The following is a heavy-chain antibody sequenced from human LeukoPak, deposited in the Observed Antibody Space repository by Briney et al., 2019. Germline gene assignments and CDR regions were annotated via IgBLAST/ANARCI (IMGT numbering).Heavy chain of an antibody. Sequence: GGSLRLSCAASGFTFSSCAMTWVRQAPGKGLEWVSGIRGSGGNTYYADSVKGRFTITRDNSKNPVYLQMNSLRAVHSVTSDCAEESRDACNYVNWYFDLWGRGTLVTVSS. J-gene: IGHJ2*01. V-gene: IGHV3-23*01. CDR2: IRGSGGNT. D-gene: IGHD5-24*01. CDR3: AEESRDACNYVNWYFDL. CDR1: GFTFSSCA.